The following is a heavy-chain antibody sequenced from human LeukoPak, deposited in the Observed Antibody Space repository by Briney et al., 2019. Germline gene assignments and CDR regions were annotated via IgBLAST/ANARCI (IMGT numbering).Heavy chain of an antibody. CDR1: GFTFSSYA. D-gene: IGHD6-19*01. J-gene: IGHJ4*02. Sequence: GGSLRLSCAASGFTFSSYAMHWVRQAPGKGLEWVAVISYDGSNKYYADSVKGRFTISRDNSKNTLYLQMNSLRAEDTAVYYCARTLGQWLVQILPFDYWGQGTLVTVSS. CDR2: ISYDGSNK. V-gene: IGHV3-30-3*01. CDR3: ARTLGQWLVQILPFDY.